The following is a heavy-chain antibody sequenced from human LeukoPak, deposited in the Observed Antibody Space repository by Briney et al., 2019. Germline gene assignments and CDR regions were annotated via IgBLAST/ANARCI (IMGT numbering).Heavy chain of an antibody. J-gene: IGHJ6*02. CDR3: ASPPYYTRWPLIKYYGLAV. Sequence: PGGSLRLSCAGSGFSFDKYAMTWVRQAPGKGLESVSSISGSGESTKYADSVKGRFTISRDNSKNTVYLQMNSLRVEDTAVYYCASPPYYTRWPLIKYYGLAVWGQGTTVTVSS. CDR1: GFSFDKYA. V-gene: IGHV3-23*01. D-gene: IGHD3-3*01. CDR2: ISGSGEST.